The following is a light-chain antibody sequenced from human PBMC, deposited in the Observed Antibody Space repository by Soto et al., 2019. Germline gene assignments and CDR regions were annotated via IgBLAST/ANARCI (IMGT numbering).Light chain of an antibody. CDR2: DAS. CDR1: QSVSGW. CDR3: QQANSFPLT. V-gene: IGKV1-12*01. J-gene: IGKJ4*01. Sequence: DIQMTQSPSTLSASVGDTVTVTCRASQSVSGWLAWYQQKPGEAPKLLIYDASSLQSGVPSRFSGSGSGTDFTLTISSLQPEDFATYYCQQANSFPLTFGGGTKVDIK.